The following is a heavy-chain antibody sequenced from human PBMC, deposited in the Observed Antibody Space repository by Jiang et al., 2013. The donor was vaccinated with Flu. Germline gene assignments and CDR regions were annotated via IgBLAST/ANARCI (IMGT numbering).Heavy chain of an antibody. V-gene: IGHV4-39*01. CDR3: ARQGYYSPYAFDI. D-gene: IGHD2-21*01. J-gene: IGHJ3*02. Sequence: GSGLVKPSETLSLTCTVSGGSINRSSYYWGWIRQPPGKGLEWIGSFYYSGGTYDNPSLKSRVTIPVDTSKNQFSLKLTSVTAADTAVYYCARQGYYSPYAFDIWGQGTMVTVSS. CDR1: GGSINRSSYY. CDR2: FYYSGGT.